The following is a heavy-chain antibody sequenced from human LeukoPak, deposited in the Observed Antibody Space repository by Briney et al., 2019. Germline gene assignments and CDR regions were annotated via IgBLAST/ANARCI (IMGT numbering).Heavy chain of an antibody. CDR1: GGSMNSHY. D-gene: IGHD3-22*01. V-gene: IGHV4-59*11. J-gene: IGHJ3*02. CDR2: VYYTGRT. CDR3: TRLLDNDSSGHPDTFDM. Sequence: SETLHLTCTVSGGSMNSHYWSWIRQPPGKGLEWIGYVYYTGRTRYNPSLQSRVTIAVDTSKNHFSLKLTSVTAADTAAYYCTRLLDNDSSGHPDTFDMWGQGTVVNVSS.